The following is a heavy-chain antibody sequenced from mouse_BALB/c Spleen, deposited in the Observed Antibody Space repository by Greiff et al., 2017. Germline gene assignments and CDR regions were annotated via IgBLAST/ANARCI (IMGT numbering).Heavy chain of an antibody. CDR1: GYAFTNYL. CDR2: INPGSGGT. V-gene: IGHV1-54*01. CDR3: ARARGDEALDY. D-gene: IGHD3-3*01. Sequence: VQGVESGAELVRPGTSVKVSCKASGYAFTNYLIEWVKQRPGQGLEWIGVINPGSGGTNYNEKFKGKATLTADKSSSTAYMELSSLTSEDSAVYYCARARGDEALDYWGQGTSVTVSS. J-gene: IGHJ4*01.